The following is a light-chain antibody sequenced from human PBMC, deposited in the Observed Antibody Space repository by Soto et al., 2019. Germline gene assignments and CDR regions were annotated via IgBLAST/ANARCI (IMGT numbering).Light chain of an antibody. CDR1: SSDVGGYNY. CDR2: EVS. CDR3: SSYTRSSKFYV. Sequence: QSALTQPASVSGSPGQSITISCTGTSSDVGGYNYVSWYQQHPGKAPKLMIYEVSNRPSGVSNRFSGSKSGNTASLTISGLQAEDEADYYCSSYTRSSKFYVFGNGTKV. V-gene: IGLV2-14*01. J-gene: IGLJ1*01.